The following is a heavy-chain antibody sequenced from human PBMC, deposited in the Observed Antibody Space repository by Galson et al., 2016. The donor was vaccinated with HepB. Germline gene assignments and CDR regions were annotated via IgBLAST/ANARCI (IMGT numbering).Heavy chain of an antibody. J-gene: IGHJ4*02. V-gene: IGHV3-66*01. CDR2: IYSGGDT. D-gene: IGHD3/OR15-3a*01. Sequence: SLRLSCAASGVTVSNNFMSWVRQAPGRGLEWVSVIYSGGDTYYADSVKGRFTISRDNSKNMLYLQMNSLRAEDTAVYYCARDTWTWNGGQGTLVTVSS. CDR1: GVTVSNNF. CDR3: ARDTWTWN.